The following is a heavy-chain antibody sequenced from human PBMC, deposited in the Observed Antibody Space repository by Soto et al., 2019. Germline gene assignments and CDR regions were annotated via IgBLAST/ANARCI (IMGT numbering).Heavy chain of an antibody. J-gene: IGHJ4*02. CDR1: GGSFSGYY. CDR2: INHSGST. Sequence: PSETLSLTFAVYGGSFSGYYWSWIRQPPGKGLEWIGEINHSGSTNYNPSLKSRVTISVDTSKNQFSLKLSSVTAADTAVYYCARGYDSSGYQPPAPFDYWGQGTLVTVSS. D-gene: IGHD3-22*01. CDR3: ARGYDSSGYQPPAPFDY. V-gene: IGHV4-34*01.